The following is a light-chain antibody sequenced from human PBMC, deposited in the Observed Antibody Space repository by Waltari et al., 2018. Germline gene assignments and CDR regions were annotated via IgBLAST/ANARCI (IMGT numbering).Light chain of an antibody. CDR3: QDLSSSLLYT. V-gene: IGKV1-9*01. CDR2: GAS. Sequence: DIQLTQSPPFVSASVGDRVTITCRASEDVSLYLAWYQQKPGKAPELLVYGASTLQDGVPSRFSASGSGTEFTLTISALQPADFATYYCQDLSSSLLYTFG. J-gene: IGKJ2*01. CDR1: EDVSLY.